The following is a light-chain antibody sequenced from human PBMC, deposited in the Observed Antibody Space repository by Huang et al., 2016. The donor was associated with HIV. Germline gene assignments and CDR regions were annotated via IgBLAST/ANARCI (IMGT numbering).Light chain of an antibody. V-gene: IGKV1-33*01. Sequence: DIQMTQSPSSLSASVGDRVTITCQASQDISNYLSWYQQKPGRAPKPLILDASSLETWVPSRFSGGGSGTYFTLTIASLQPEDVATYYCQHYDDPYTFGQGTKLEIK. CDR2: DAS. CDR1: QDISNY. CDR3: QHYDDPYT. J-gene: IGKJ2*01.